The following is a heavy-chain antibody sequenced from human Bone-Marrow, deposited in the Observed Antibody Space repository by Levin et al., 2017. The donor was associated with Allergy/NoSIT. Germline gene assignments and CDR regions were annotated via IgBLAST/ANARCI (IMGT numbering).Heavy chain of an antibody. CDR1: GGSISSGDYY. Sequence: SETLSLTCTVSGGSISSGDYYWNWIRQPPGKGLEWIAYIYHSGSSFYYNPSLKSRVTISVDAAKNQFPLKLSPVTAADTAVYYCARDPDSHAFDIWGQGTVVTVSS. J-gene: IGHJ3*02. V-gene: IGHV4-30-4*01. CDR3: ARDPDSHAFDI. CDR2: IYHSGSSF.